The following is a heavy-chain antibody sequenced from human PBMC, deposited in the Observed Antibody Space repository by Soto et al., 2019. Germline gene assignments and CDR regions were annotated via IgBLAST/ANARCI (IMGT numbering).Heavy chain of an antibody. Sequence: GGSLRLSCAASGFTFSSYGMHWVRQAPGKGLEWVAVIWYDGSNKYYADSVKGRFTISRDNSKNTLYLQMNSLRAEDTAVYYCASYYDILTGSRSPFDYWGQGTLVTVSS. CDR3: ASYYDILTGSRSPFDY. CDR2: IWYDGSNK. V-gene: IGHV3-33*01. J-gene: IGHJ4*02. D-gene: IGHD3-9*01. CDR1: GFTFSSYG.